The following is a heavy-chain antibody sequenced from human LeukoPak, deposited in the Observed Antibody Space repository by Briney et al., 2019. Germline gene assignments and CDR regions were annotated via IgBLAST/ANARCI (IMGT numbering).Heavy chain of an antibody. D-gene: IGHD6-13*01. CDR2: IYTSGST. CDR1: GGSISSYY. CDR3: ARTTEAHSWRTRYYDYYMDV. V-gene: IGHV4-4*07. J-gene: IGHJ6*03. Sequence: NPSETLSLTCTVSGGSISSYYWNWVRQPAGKGLEWVGRIYTSGSTNYNPSLKSRVTMSVDTSKTLSSLKLTSVTAADTAVYYCARTTEAHSWRTRYYDYYMDVWGKGTTVTVS.